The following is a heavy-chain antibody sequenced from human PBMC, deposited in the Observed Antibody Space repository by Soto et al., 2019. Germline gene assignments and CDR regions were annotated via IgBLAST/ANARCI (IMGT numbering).Heavy chain of an antibody. J-gene: IGHJ2*01. D-gene: IGHD2-2*01. CDR3: ARDIVVVPAAAPWYFDL. CDR2: IYYSGST. Sequence: QLQLQESGPGLVKPSETLSLTCTVSGGSISSSSYYWGWIRQPPGKGLEWIGSIYYSGSTYYNPPLKSRVTISVDTSKNQFSLKLSSVTAADTAVYYCARDIVVVPAAAPWYFDLWGRGTLVTVSS. V-gene: IGHV4-39*01. CDR1: GGSISSSSYY.